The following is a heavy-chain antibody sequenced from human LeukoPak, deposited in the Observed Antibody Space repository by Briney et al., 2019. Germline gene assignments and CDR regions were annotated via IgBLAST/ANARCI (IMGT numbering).Heavy chain of an antibody. J-gene: IGHJ5*02. V-gene: IGHV3-30*07. Sequence: GGSLRLSCAASGFTFSSYAMHWVRQAPGKGLEWVASISYADGSYKYYADSVKGRFTISRDNSKNTLYLQMNSLRAEDTAVYYCAKVGWGIAAAGITPWGQGTLVTVSS. CDR3: AKVGWGIAAAGITP. CDR1: GFTFSSYA. CDR2: ISYADGSYK. D-gene: IGHD6-13*01.